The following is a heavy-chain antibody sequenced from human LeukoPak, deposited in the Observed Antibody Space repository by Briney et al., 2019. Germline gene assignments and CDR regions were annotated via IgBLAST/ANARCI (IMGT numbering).Heavy chain of an antibody. V-gene: IGHV1-46*01. D-gene: IGHD3-22*01. CDR1: GYTFTSYY. CDR3: ARDPQATVYRSGHIDY. Sequence: GASVKVSCKAFGYTFTSYYVHWVRQAPGQGFDWMGIINPSGGSTSYAQKFQGRITMTRDMSTSTLYMELSGLRSEDTAVYYCARDPQATVYRSGHIDYWGQGTLVTVSS. J-gene: IGHJ4*02. CDR2: INPSGGST.